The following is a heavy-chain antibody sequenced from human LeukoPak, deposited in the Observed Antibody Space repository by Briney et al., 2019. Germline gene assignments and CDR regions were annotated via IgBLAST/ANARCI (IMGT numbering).Heavy chain of an antibody. CDR1: GYTFTSYD. CDR3: ARANMVRGVGSFFDRNWFDP. J-gene: IGHJ5*02. D-gene: IGHD3-10*01. Sequence: ASVKVSCKASGYTFTSYDINWVRQATGQGLEWMGWISAYNGNTNYAQKLQGRVTMTTDTSTSTAYMELSRLRPDDTAVYYCARANMVRGVGSFFDRNWFDPWGQGTLVTVSS. V-gene: IGHV1-18*01. CDR2: ISAYNGNT.